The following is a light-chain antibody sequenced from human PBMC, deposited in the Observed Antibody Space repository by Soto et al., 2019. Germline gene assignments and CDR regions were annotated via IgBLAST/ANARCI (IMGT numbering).Light chain of an antibody. CDR3: QKYNSYPWT. CDR1: QSISSW. Sequence: DIQMTQSPSTLSASVGDRVTITCRASQSISSWLAWYQQKPGKAPKLLIYDASSLESGVPSRFSGSGSGTEFTLTISSRQPDDFATYYCQKYNSYPWTVGQGTKVEIK. CDR2: DAS. J-gene: IGKJ1*01. V-gene: IGKV1-5*01.